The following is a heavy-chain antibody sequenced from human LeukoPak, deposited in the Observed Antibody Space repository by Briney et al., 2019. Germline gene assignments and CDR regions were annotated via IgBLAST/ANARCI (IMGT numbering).Heavy chain of an antibody. J-gene: IGHJ3*02. CDR1: GGSISSYY. Sequence: PSETLSLTCTVSGGSISSYYWSWIRQPAGKGLEWIGRIYTSGSTNYNPSLKSRVTMSVDTSKNQFSLKLSSVTAADTAVYYCARHLVRRRLSKSPLHKIDAFDIWGQGTMVTVSS. CDR2: IYTSGST. CDR3: ARHLVRRRLSKSPLHKIDAFDI. D-gene: IGHD6-25*01. V-gene: IGHV4-4*07.